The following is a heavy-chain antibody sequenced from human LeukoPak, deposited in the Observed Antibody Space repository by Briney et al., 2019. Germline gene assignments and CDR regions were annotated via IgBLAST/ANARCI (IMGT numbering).Heavy chain of an antibody. CDR2: IYPGDSDT. V-gene: IGHV5-51*01. J-gene: IGHJ4*02. CDR3: ARLQGGLIDS. D-gene: IGHD3-10*01. CDR1: GYSFTSYW. Sequence: GASLKISCKGSGYSFTSYWIGWVRRMPGKGLEWMGIIYPGDSDTKNSPSFQGQVIISADKSTSTVFLQWSSLKASDGAMYYCARLQGGLIDSWGLGTLVTVSS.